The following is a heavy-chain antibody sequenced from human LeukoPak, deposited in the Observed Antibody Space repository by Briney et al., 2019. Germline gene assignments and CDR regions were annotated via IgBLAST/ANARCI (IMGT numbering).Heavy chain of an antibody. CDR2: IDKKDNLYAT. Sequence: GGSLRPSCAASGFTFSGSAVHWVRQSSGKGLEWVGHIDKKDNLYATAYAESVKGRFTISRDDSKDTAFLHMDSLKTEDTALYYCTRDRGTYNWFDPWGQGTLVTVSS. V-gene: IGHV3-73*01. D-gene: IGHD2-15*01. J-gene: IGHJ5*02. CDR1: GFTFSGSA. CDR3: TRDRGTYNWFDP.